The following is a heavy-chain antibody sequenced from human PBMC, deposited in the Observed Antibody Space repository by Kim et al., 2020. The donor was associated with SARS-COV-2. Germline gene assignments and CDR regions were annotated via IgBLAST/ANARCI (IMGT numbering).Heavy chain of an antibody. Sequence: VKGRFTISQDNSRNTLYLQMNSLRPEDTAVYYCAKDSSRFTSGSQYFFDYWGRGTLVIVSS. V-gene: IGHV3-30*02. CDR3: AKDSSRFTSGSQYFFDY. D-gene: IGHD5-18*01. J-gene: IGHJ4*02.